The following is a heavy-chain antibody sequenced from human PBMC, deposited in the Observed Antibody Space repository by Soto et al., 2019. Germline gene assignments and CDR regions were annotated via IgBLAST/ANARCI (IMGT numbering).Heavy chain of an antibody. Sequence: SETLSLTCAVYGGSFSGYYWSWIRQPPGKGLEWIGEINHSGSTNYNPSLKSRVTISVDTSKNQFSLKLSSVTAADTAVYYCARGPPLGYCSSTSCRYFDYWGQGTLVTVSS. D-gene: IGHD2-2*01. CDR1: GGSFSGYY. CDR3: ARGPPLGYCSSTSCRYFDY. J-gene: IGHJ4*02. V-gene: IGHV4-34*01. CDR2: INHSGST.